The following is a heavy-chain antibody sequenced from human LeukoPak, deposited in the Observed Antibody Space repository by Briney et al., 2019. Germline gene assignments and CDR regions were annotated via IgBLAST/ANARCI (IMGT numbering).Heavy chain of an antibody. J-gene: IGHJ4*02. Sequence: PSETLSLTCAVSGGSISSSNWWSWVRQPPGKGLEWIGSIYYSGSTYYNPSLKSRVTISVDTSKNQFSLKLSSVTAADTAVYYCASSPLGYYDFWSGPRNYFDYWGQGTLVTVSS. CDR1: GGSISSSNW. CDR2: IYYSGST. D-gene: IGHD3-3*01. CDR3: ASSPLGYYDFWSGPRNYFDY. V-gene: IGHV4-39*01.